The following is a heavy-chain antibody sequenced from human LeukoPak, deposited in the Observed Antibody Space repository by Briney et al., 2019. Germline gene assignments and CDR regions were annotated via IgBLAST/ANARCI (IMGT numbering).Heavy chain of an antibody. CDR1: GFTFYNAW. V-gene: IGHV3-15*04. J-gene: IGHJ5*02. CDR2: IGRQTDGRPT. CDR3: TTLSHLIVVVGA. D-gene: IGHD2-21*01. Sequence: GGSLRLSCAASGFTFYNAWMHWIRQAPGGGLEWVGRIGRQTDGRPTDYAASVKGRFTISRDDSKNTVFLQMNSLQIEDTATYYCTTLSHLIVVVGAWGKGTLVTVSS.